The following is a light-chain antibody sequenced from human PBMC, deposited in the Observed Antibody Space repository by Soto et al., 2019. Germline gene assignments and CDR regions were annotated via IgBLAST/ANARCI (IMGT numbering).Light chain of an antibody. J-gene: IGLJ3*02. Sequence: SYELTQPPSVAVSLGQMARITCCGEALARKYGHWCQQKAVQFPVSGIYEDNERPSGIPERCSGSSSGTIVTLSISGVQAEDKPDYHCLSADSTGPDPWVFGGGTKLTVL. CDR1: ALARKY. V-gene: IGLV3-16*01. CDR3: LSADSTGPDPWV. CDR2: EDN.